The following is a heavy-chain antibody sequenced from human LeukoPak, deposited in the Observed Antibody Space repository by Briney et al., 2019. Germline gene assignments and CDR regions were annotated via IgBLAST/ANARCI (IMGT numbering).Heavy chain of an antibody. V-gene: IGHV1-2*02. CDR2: INPSDGGT. CDR1: GGTFSSYA. Sequence: ASVKVSCKASGGTFSSYAISWVRQAPGQGPEWMGWINPSDGGTNYAQKFQGRVTMTRDTSISTAYMDLSRLGSDDTAVYYCARSDKCTTCSIDYWGQGTLVTVSS. D-gene: IGHD2-2*01. CDR3: ARSDKCTTCSIDY. J-gene: IGHJ4*02.